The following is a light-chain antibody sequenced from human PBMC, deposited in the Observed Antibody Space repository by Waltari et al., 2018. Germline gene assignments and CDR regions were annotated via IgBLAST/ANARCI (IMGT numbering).Light chain of an antibody. CDR2: WVF. Sequence: EVVMTQSPVSLSVTLGQAASISCKSSQSLVPVDGNTYLNWFHQRPGQSPRRLIYWVFNRDSGVPDRFSGSGSGTDFTLRISRVEAEDVVVYYCMQGTRWPYTFGQGTQLDIK. CDR3: MQGTRWPYT. J-gene: IGKJ2*01. CDR1: QSLVPVDGNTY. V-gene: IGKV2-30*02.